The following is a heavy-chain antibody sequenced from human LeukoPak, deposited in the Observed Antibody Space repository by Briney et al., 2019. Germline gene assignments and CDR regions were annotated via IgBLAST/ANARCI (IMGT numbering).Heavy chain of an antibody. Sequence: SETLSLTCAVYGGSFSVYYWSWIRQPAGKGLEWIGRIYTSGSTNYNPSLKSRVTMSVDTSKNQFSLKLSSVTAADTAVYYCARGRIQPASFDYWGQGTLVTVSS. CDR3: ARGRIQPASFDY. D-gene: IGHD5-18*01. V-gene: IGHV4-59*10. CDR2: IYTSGST. J-gene: IGHJ4*02. CDR1: GGSFSVYY.